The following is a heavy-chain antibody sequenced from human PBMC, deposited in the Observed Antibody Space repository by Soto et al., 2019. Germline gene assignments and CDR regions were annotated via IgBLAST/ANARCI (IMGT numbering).Heavy chain of an antibody. Sequence: CAIAGGDSGYRDFCWGSSSQHPEKGLEWIGYIYYSGSTYYNPSLKSRVTISVDTSKNQFSLKLSSVTAADTAVYYCARFGLDQYYFAYWGQGTLLTVSS. CDR3: ARFGLDQYYFAY. CDR1: GGDSGYRDFC. CDR2: IYYSGST. D-gene: IGHD3-3*01. J-gene: IGHJ4*02. V-gene: IGHV4-31*11.